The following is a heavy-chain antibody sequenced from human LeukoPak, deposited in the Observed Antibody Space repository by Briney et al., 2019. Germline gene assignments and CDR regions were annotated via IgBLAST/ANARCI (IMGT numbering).Heavy chain of an antibody. Sequence: GGSLRLSCAASGFSFSNYWMSWVRQAPGKGLEWVSAISGSGGSTYYADSEKGRFTISRDNSKNTLYLQMNSLRAEDTAVYYCAKGGDIVVVPAPPYYFDYWGQGTLVTVSS. CDR2: ISGSGGST. CDR1: GFSFSNYW. CDR3: AKGGDIVVVPAPPYYFDY. J-gene: IGHJ4*02. D-gene: IGHD2-2*01. V-gene: IGHV3-23*01.